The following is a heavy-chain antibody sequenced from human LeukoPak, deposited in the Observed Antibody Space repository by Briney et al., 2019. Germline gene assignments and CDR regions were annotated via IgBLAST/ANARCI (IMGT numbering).Heavy chain of an antibody. Sequence: ASVKVSCKASGGTFSSCAISWVRQAPGQGLEWMGGIIPIFGTANYAQKFQGRVTITTDESTSTAYMELSSLRSEDTAVYYCARGSCSSTSCILPNWFDPWGQGTLVTVSS. D-gene: IGHD2-2*01. V-gene: IGHV1-69*05. CDR3: ARGSCSSTSCILPNWFDP. CDR1: GGTFSSCA. J-gene: IGHJ5*02. CDR2: IIPIFGTA.